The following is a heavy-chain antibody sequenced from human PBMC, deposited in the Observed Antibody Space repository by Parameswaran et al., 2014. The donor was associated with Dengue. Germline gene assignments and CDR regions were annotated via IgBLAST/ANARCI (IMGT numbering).Heavy chain of an antibody. D-gene: IGHD3-22*01. J-gene: IGHJ4*02. CDR3: TTDPYYYDSSGYSF. Sequence: RWIRQPPGKGLEWVGRIKSKTDGGTTDYAAPVKGRFTISRDDSKNTLYLQMNSLKTEDTAVYYCTTDPYYYDSSGYSFWGQGTLVTVSS. CDR2: IKSKTDGGTT. V-gene: IGHV3-15*01.